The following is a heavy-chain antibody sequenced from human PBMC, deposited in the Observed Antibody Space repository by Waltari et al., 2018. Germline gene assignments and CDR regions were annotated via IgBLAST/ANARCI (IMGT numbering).Heavy chain of an antibody. CDR3: ARASYYDSSDTGPPVPYFDY. Sequence: QVQLQESGTGLVKPSETLSLTCTVSGGSISSYYWSWIRQPAGTGLEWIGRIYTSGSTNYNPSLKSLVTMSVDTSKNQFSLKLSSVTAADTAVYYCARASYYDSSDTGPPVPYFDYWGQGTLVTVSS. J-gene: IGHJ4*02. V-gene: IGHV4-4*07. CDR1: GGSISSYY. CDR2: IYTSGST. D-gene: IGHD3-22*01.